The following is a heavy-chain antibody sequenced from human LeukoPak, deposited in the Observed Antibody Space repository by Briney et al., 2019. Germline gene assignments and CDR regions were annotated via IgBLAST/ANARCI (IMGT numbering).Heavy chain of an antibody. CDR2: IYYSGST. CDR3: ARDGRFPPEVLPRYFDY. Sequence: SETLSLTCTVSGGSVSSGSYYWGWIRQPPGKGLEWIGNIYYSGSTYYNPSLKSRVTISVETSKNQFSLKLSSETAADTAVYYCARDGRFPPEVLPRYFDYWGQGTLVTVSS. V-gene: IGHV4-39*07. CDR1: GGSVSSGSYY. J-gene: IGHJ4*02. D-gene: IGHD1-26*01.